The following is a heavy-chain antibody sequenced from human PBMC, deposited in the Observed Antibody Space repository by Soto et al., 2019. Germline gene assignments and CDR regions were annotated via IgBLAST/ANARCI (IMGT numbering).Heavy chain of an antibody. CDR2: INGDGSST. D-gene: IGHD2-2*01. J-gene: IGHJ1*01. Sequence: EVQLVESGGGLVQPGESLRLSCAASGFTFSSYWMHWVRQVPGKGLVWVSRINGDGSSTTYADSVKGRFSISRENAKNTLYLQINSLRAEDTAVYYCATEGGYCDSTTCWKYFLHWGQGTLVTVSS. CDR3: ATEGGYCDSTTCWKYFLH. V-gene: IGHV3-74*01. CDR1: GFTFSSYW.